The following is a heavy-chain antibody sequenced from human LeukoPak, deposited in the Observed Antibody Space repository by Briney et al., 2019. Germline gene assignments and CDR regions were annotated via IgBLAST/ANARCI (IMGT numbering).Heavy chain of an antibody. Sequence: SETLSLTCTVSGGSISSGGYYWSWIRQHPGKGLEWIGYIYYSGSTYYNPSLKSRVTLSVDTSKNQFSLKLSSVTAADTAVYYCARVVYYGSGSYYYYYYYYMDVWGKGTTVTASS. D-gene: IGHD3-10*01. CDR3: ARVVYYGSGSYYYYYYYYMDV. J-gene: IGHJ6*03. V-gene: IGHV4-31*03. CDR2: IYYSGST. CDR1: GGSISSGGYY.